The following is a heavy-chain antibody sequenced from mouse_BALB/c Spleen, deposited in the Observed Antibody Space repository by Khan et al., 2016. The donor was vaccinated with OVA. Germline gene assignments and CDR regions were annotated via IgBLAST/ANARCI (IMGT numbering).Heavy chain of an antibody. V-gene: IGHV1-4*01. CDR1: GYTFTSYT. CDR2: INPSNSYT. Sequence: QVQLQQSGAELARPGASVKMSCKASGYTFTSYTMHWVKQRPGQGLEWIGYINPSNSYTNYNQKFKDKATLTADKSSSTAYMQLSSLTSEDSAVYYCERAGPYYGNYGAWFAYLGQGTLVTVSA. D-gene: IGHD2-10*01. J-gene: IGHJ3*01. CDR3: ERAGPYYGNYGAWFAY.